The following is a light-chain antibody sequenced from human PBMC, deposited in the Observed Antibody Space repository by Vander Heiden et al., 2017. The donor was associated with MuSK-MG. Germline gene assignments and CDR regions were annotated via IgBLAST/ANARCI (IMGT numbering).Light chain of an antibody. Sequence: EIVLTQSPATLSLSPGESATLPCRASQSVSSYLAWYQQKTGQAPRLLIYEASNRATGIPARGRGSGSGTDFTLTISGLGPEDFAVYYCQQRSIRPPWTFGQGTKVEIK. V-gene: IGKV3-11*01. CDR1: QSVSSY. CDR2: EAS. J-gene: IGKJ1*01. CDR3: QQRSIRPPWT.